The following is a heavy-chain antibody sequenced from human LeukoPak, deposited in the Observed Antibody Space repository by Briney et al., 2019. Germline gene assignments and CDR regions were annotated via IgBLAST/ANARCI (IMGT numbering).Heavy chain of an antibody. V-gene: IGHV3-48*01. J-gene: IGHJ4*02. CDR3: AKPAAGYSSGWYDGPYYFDY. D-gene: IGHD6-19*01. CDR2: ISSSSSTI. CDR1: GFIFSSYS. Sequence: GGSLRLSCAASGFIFSSYSMNWVRQAPGRGLEWVSYISSSSSTIYYADSVKGRFTISRDNSKNTLYLQMNSLRAEDTAVYYCAKPAAGYSSGWYDGPYYFDYWGQGTLVTVSS.